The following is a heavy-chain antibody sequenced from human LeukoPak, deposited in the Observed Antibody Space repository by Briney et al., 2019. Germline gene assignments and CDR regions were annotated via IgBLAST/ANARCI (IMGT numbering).Heavy chain of an antibody. V-gene: IGHV3-9*01. Sequence: GRSLRLSCAASGFTFDDYAMHWVRHAPGKGLEWVSGISWNSGSIGYADSVKGRFTISRDNAKNSLYLQMNSLRAEDTALYYCAKNAYYYGSGSLYNWFDPWGQGTLVTVSS. J-gene: IGHJ5*02. CDR1: GFTFDDYA. CDR3: AKNAYYYGSGSLYNWFDP. CDR2: ISWNSGSI. D-gene: IGHD3-10*01.